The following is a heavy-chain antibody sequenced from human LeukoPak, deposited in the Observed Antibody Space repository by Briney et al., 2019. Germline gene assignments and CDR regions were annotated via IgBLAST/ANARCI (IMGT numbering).Heavy chain of an antibody. D-gene: IGHD6-19*01. CDR3: ARDLGWAFDY. CDR2: ISYDGSNK. J-gene: IGHJ4*02. V-gene: IGHV3-30-3*01. CDR1: GFTFSSYA. Sequence: GGSLRLSCAASGFTFSSYAMHWVRQAPGKGLEWVAVISYDGSNKYYADSVKGRFTISRDNSKNTLYLQMNSLRTEDTAVYYCARDLGWAFDYWGQGTLVTVSS.